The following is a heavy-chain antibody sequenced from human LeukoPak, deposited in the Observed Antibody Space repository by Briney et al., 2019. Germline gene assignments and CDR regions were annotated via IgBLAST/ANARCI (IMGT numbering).Heavy chain of an antibody. Sequence: SETLSLTCTVSGGSISSHYWSWIRQPPGKGLEWIGNIYYSGSTNYNPSLKSRVTISVDTSKNQFSLKLSSVTAADTAVYYCARGRRYYYGSGSYFRFDYWGQGTLVTVSS. V-gene: IGHV4-59*11. CDR1: GGSISSHY. J-gene: IGHJ4*02. CDR2: IYYSGST. CDR3: ARGRRYYYGSGSYFRFDY. D-gene: IGHD3-10*01.